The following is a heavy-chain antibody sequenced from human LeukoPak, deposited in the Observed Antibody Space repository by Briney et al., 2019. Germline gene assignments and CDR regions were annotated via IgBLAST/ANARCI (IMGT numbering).Heavy chain of an antibody. D-gene: IGHD4-17*01. V-gene: IGHV3-9*01. Sequence: EPGRSLRLSCAASGFTFDDYAMHWVRQAPGKGLEWVSGISWNSGSIGYADSVKGRFTISRDNSKNTLYLQMNSLRAEDTAVYYCAKGTTVIRGGWFDPWGQGTLVTVSS. CDR2: ISWNSGSI. J-gene: IGHJ5*02. CDR3: AKGTTVIRGGWFDP. CDR1: GFTFDDYA.